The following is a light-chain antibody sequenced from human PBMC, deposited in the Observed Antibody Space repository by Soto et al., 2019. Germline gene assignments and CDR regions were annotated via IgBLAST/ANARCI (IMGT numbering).Light chain of an antibody. J-gene: IGKJ1*01. CDR2: DAS. Sequence: DIQMPQSPSTLSASVGDRVTITCRASQNINEWLAWYQQKPGKAPKFLIYDASILESGVPSRFSGSGSGTEFTLTISSLQPDDFATYYCQRYNSYSRTFGQGTKVEIK. CDR1: QNINEW. CDR3: QRYNSYSRT. V-gene: IGKV1-5*01.